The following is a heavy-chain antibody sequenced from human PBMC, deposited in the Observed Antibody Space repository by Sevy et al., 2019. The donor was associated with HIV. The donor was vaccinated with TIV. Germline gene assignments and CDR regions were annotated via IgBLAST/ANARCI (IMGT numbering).Heavy chain of an antibody. J-gene: IGHJ4*02. V-gene: IGHV3-23*01. CDR3: AKDRRDGYNYGSIDY. D-gene: IGHD5-12*01. Sequence: GGSLRLSCAASGFTFSSYAMSWVRRAPGKGLEWVSTITSSGGGGITYYAESVKGRFTSSRDNSKNTLYLQMDSLRAEDTALYYCAKDRRDGYNYGSIDYWGQGTLVTVSS. CDR1: GFTFSSYA. CDR2: ITSSGGGGIT.